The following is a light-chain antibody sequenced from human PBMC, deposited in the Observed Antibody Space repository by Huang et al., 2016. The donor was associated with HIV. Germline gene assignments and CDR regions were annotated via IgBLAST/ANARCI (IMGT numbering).Light chain of an antibody. CDR1: QSVSRY. V-gene: IGKV3-11*01. Sequence: EIVLTQSPATLSLSPGERATLSCRASQSVSRYFAWYQQKPGQAPRLLIFDASNRATGIPARFSGTGSGTDFTLTISSLEAEDSAVYYCQQRSNWPPLTFGGGTKVEIK. CDR3: QQRSNWPPLT. J-gene: IGKJ4*01. CDR2: DAS.